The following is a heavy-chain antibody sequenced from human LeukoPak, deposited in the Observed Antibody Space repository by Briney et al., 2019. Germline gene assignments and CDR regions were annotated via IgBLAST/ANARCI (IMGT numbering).Heavy chain of an antibody. D-gene: IGHD2-2*01. CDR3: ARIHEYTSWRNWFDP. CDR1: GGSISSYY. V-gene: IGHV4-59*12. Sequence: PSETLSLTCTVSGGSISSYYWSWIRQPPGKGLEWIGYIYYSGSTNYNPSLKSRVTMSVDTSKNQFSLKLSSVTAADTAVYYCARIHEYTSWRNWFDPWGQGTLVTVSS. CDR2: IYYSGST. J-gene: IGHJ5*02.